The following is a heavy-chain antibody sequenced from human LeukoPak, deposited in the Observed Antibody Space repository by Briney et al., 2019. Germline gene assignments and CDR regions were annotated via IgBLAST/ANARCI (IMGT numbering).Heavy chain of an antibody. J-gene: IGHJ4*02. D-gene: IGHD3-22*01. CDR3: AKDRGHYYDSSGSLDY. CDR2: IRYDGSNK. CDR1: GFTFSSYG. Sequence: PGGSLRLSCAASGFTFSSYGMHWVRQAPGKGLEWVAFIRYDGSNKYYADSVKGRFTISRDNSKNTLYLQMNSLRAEDTAVYYCAKDRGHYYDSSGSLDYWGQGTLVTVSS. V-gene: IGHV3-30*02.